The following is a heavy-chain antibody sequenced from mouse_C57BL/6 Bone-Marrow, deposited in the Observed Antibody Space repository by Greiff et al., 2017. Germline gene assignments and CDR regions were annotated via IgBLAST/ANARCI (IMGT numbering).Heavy chain of an antibody. V-gene: IGHV1-26*01. CDR2: INPNIGGT. D-gene: IGHD1-1*01. Sequence: VQLQQSGPELVKPGASVKISCKASGYTFTDYYMHWVKQSHGHSLEWIGDINPNIGGTSYNQKFKGKATLTVDNSSSTAYMQLRSLTSEDSAVYYSGRLLVARCGCFDVWGKGTTVTVSS. CDR3: GRLLVARCGCFDV. J-gene: IGHJ1*03. CDR1: GYTFTDYY.